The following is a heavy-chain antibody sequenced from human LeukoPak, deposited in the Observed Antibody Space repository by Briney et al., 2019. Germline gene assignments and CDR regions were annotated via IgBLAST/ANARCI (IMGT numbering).Heavy chain of an antibody. J-gene: IGHJ4*02. Sequence: GASVKVSCKASGHTFTVYYIHWVRQAPGQGLEWMGWINPNSGGTNYAQKFQGRVTVTRDTSISTAYMELSRLRSDDTAVYYCARDRTGGVRGVIIGYWGQGTLVTVSS. CDR3: ARDRTGGVRGVIIGY. CDR2: INPNSGGT. CDR1: GHTFTVYY. D-gene: IGHD3-10*01. V-gene: IGHV1-2*02.